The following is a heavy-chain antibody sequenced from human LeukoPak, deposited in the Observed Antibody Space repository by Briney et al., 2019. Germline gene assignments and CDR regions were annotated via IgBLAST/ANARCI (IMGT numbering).Heavy chain of an antibody. CDR2: ISAYNGNT. J-gene: IGHJ6*02. V-gene: IGHV1-18*01. CDR1: GYTFTSYG. D-gene: IGHD3-16*01. Sequence: ASVKVSCKASGYTFTSYGISWVRQAPGQGLEWMGWISAYNGNTNYAQKLQGRVTMTTDTSTSTVYMELSSLRSEDTAVYYCARPLGEMDYYYYYGLDVWGQGTTVTVSS. CDR3: ARPLGEMDYYYYYGLDV.